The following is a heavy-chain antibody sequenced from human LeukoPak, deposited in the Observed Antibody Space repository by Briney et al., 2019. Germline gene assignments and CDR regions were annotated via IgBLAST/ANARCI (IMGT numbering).Heavy chain of an antibody. D-gene: IGHD3-10*01. CDR1: AGSISSYY. V-gene: IGHV4-59*01. Sequence: SETLSLTCSVSAGSISSYYWSWIRQPPGKGLEWIGYIYYTGSSNYNPSLKSRVTISLDMPKNQFSLKLSSVTAADTAVYYCVGVSGSYSSGDYWGQGTPVTVSS. J-gene: IGHJ4*02. CDR3: VGVSGSYSSGDY. CDR2: IYYTGSS.